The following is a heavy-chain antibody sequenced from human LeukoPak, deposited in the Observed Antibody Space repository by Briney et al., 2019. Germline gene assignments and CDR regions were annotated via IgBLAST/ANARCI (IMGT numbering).Heavy chain of an antibody. CDR3: ARTMSYHWRIDY. Sequence: ASVKVSCKASGYTFTGYFTHWVRQAPGQGLEWMGWVNPDSGGTHYAQNFQGRVTMTRETSITTAFMELSSLTSDDTAMYYCARTMSYHWRIDYWGQGTLVTVSS. CDR1: GYTFTGYF. D-gene: IGHD3-16*02. J-gene: IGHJ4*02. V-gene: IGHV1-2*02. CDR2: VNPDSGGT.